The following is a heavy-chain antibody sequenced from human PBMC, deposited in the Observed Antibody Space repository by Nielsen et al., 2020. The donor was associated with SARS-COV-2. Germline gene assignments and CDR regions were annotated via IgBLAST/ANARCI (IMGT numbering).Heavy chain of an antibody. CDR3: AKDVNQWSPGSLDS. V-gene: IGHV3-23*01. Sequence: GGSLRLSCAASGFTFSSKAMSWVRQAPGKGLEWVAAIRGSGANTNYTDSGKGRFTTSRDNSKNTVHLQMTRLRAEDTAVYYCAKDVNQWSPGSLDSWGQGTLVTVSS. D-gene: IGHD2-8*01. CDR1: GFTFSSKA. CDR2: IRGSGANT. J-gene: IGHJ4*02.